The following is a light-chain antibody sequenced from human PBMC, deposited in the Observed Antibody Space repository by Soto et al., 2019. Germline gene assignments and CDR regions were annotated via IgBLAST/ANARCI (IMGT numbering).Light chain of an antibody. Sequence: DIQMTQSPSTLSASVGDRVTITCRASQSISSWLAWYQQKPGKAPNLLIYKASSLESRVPPRFSGSGSGTEFTLTISSLQPDDFATYYCQQYNSYPTFGQGTRLEMK. CDR3: QQYNSYPT. V-gene: IGKV1-5*03. CDR1: QSISSW. CDR2: KAS. J-gene: IGKJ5*01.